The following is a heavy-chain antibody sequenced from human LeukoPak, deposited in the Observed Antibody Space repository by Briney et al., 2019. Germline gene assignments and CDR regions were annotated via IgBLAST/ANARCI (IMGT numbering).Heavy chain of an antibody. CDR2: ISAYNGNT. Sequence: GASVKVSCKASGYXFTSYGISWVRQAPGQGLEWMGWISAYNGNTNYAQKLQGRVTMTADTSTSTAYMELRSLRSDDTAVYYCARLAKDEIWGGPDIVVVPAAYDYWGQGTLVTVSS. D-gene: IGHD2-2*01. V-gene: IGHV1-18*01. J-gene: IGHJ4*02. CDR1: GYXFTSYG. CDR3: ARLAKDEIWGGPDIVVVPAAYDY.